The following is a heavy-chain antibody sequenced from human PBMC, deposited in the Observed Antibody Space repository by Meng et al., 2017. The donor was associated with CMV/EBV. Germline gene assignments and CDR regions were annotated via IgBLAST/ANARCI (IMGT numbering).Heavy chain of an antibody. J-gene: IGHJ3*02. V-gene: IGHV1-2*02. CDR3: ARSTGYSSGWSGGDAFDI. CDR1: GYTFSGYY. Sequence: SVKVSCQSSGYTFSGYYMHWVRQAPGQGLDWMGWINPNSGGTNYVQKFQGRVTMTRDTSISTDYMELSRLRSDDTDGYYCARSTGYSSGWSGGDAFDIWGQGTMVTVSS. D-gene: IGHD6-19*01. CDR2: INPNSGGT.